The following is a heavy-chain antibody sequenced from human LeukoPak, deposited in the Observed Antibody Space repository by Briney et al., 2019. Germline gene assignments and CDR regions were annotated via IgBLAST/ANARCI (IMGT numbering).Heavy chain of an antibody. J-gene: IGHJ4*02. CDR2: INHSGST. V-gene: IGHV4-34*01. D-gene: IGHD4-17*01. CDR1: GGSFSGYY. Sequence: PSETLSLTCAVYGGSFSGYYWSWIRQPPGKGLEWIGEINHSGSTNYNPSLKSRVTISVDTSKNQFSLKLSSVTAADTAVYYCARASDYGDYYFDYWGQGTLVTVSS. CDR3: ARASDYGDYYFDY.